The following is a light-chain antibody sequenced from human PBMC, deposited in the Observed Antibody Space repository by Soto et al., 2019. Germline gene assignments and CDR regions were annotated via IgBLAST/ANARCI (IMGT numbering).Light chain of an antibody. CDR1: QSIVSY. J-gene: IGKJ3*01. V-gene: IGKV1-39*01. CDR3: QQSYTSPFN. Sequence: DLQMTQSPSSLSASVGDRVTIICRASQSIVSYLNWYQQKPGKAPKLLVYAASSPRTGVPSRFSGSGPGTKFTLTIGSLQPEDFATYSCQQSYTSPFNFGPGTQVDVK. CDR2: AAS.